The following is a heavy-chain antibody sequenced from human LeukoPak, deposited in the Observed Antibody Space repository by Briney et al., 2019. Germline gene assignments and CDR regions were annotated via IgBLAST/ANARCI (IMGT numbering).Heavy chain of an antibody. CDR1: GGSISTYS. CDR3: ARVRLVGYDILTGYYSFDY. J-gene: IGHJ4*02. D-gene: IGHD3-9*01. V-gene: IGHV4-59*01. Sequence: SETLSLTXTVSGGSISTYSWSWIRQPPGKGLEWIGYIYYSGNTNYNPSLKSRVTISVDTSKNQFSLKLSSVTAADTAVYYCARVRLVGYDILTGYYSFDYWGQGTLVTVS. CDR2: IYYSGNT.